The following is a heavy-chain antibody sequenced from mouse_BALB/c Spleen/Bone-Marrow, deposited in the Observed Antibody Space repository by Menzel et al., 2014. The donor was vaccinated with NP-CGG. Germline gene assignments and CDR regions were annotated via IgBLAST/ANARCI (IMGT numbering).Heavy chain of an antibody. CDR2: IYPGDGDT. V-gene: IGHV1-82*01. D-gene: IGHD2-3*01. CDR1: GYAFSSSW. Sequence: LVESGPELVKPGASVKISCKASGYAFSSSWMNWVKQRPGQGLEWIGRIYPGDGDTHYNGKFKGKATLTADKSSSTAYMHLSSLTSVDSAVYFCARSDGYRALDYWGQGTSVTVSS. CDR3: ARSDGYRALDY. J-gene: IGHJ4*01.